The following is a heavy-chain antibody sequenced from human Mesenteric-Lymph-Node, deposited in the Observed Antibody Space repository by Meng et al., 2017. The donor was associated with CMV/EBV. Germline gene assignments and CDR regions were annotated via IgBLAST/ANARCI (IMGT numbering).Heavy chain of an antibody. CDR2: IYGGAGST. CDR1: GFTFSSYW. D-gene: IGHD3-3*01. Sequence: GESLKISCAASGFTFSSYWMSWVRQAPGKGLEWVSLIYGGAGSTYYADSVRGRFTISRDNSKNTLYLEMSSLRAEDTAIYYCAKTPDRDFWSGCFIDYWGQGTLVTVSS. CDR3: AKTPDRDFWSGCFIDY. V-gene: IGHV3-23*03. J-gene: IGHJ4*02.